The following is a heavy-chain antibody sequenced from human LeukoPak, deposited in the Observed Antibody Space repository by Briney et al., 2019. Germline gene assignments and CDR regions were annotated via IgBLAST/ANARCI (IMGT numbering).Heavy chain of an antibody. V-gene: IGHV5-51*01. CDR3: ARQPTTGAYFDY. Sequence: GESLKISCKGSGYSFSNYWIGWVRQMPGKGLKWMGIIYVGDSDTRYSPSFQGPVTISADKSITTAYLQWSSLKASDTAMYYCARQPTTGAYFDYWGQGTLVTVSS. D-gene: IGHD4-17*01. J-gene: IGHJ4*02. CDR1: GYSFSNYW. CDR2: IYVGDSDT.